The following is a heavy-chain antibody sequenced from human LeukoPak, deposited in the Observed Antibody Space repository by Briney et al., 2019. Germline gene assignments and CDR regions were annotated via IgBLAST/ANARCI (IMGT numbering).Heavy chain of an antibody. CDR3: ATRVTADSYDASDI. Sequence: GGSLRLSRAGSGFTLSSYSMNWVCQAPGKGLEWVSSISSTSNHICYADSVKGRFTTSRDNAKNSLYLQMNSLRAEDTAVYYCATRVTADSYDASDIWGQGTMVTVSS. CDR1: GFTLSSYS. CDR2: ISSTSNHI. D-gene: IGHD2-21*02. J-gene: IGHJ3*02. V-gene: IGHV3-21*01.